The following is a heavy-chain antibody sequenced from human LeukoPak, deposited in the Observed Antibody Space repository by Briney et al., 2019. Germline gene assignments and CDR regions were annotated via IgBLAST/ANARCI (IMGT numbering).Heavy chain of an antibody. D-gene: IGHD2-2*02. CDR2: IYSGGST. J-gene: IGHJ4*02. V-gene: IGHV3-66*02. CDR3: ARDTAGAEGY. Sequence: SGGSLRLSCAASGFTVSSNYMSWVRQAPGKGLEWVSVIYSGGSTYYADSVKGRFTISRDNSKNTLYLQMNSLRAEDTAVYYCARDTAGAEGYWGQGTLVTVSS. CDR1: GFTVSSNY.